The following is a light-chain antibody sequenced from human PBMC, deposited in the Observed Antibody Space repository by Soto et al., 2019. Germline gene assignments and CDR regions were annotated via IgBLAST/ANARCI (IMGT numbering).Light chain of an antibody. V-gene: IGKV3-20*01. Sequence: TVFTKSPATLSLSPGERATLYCRASQSVSSNLAWHQQKPGQAPRLLIYGASSRATGIPDRFSGSGSGTDFTLTISRLEPEDFAVYYCQQYGSSPWTFGQGTKVDIK. CDR1: QSVSSN. J-gene: IGKJ1*01. CDR3: QQYGSSPWT. CDR2: GAS.